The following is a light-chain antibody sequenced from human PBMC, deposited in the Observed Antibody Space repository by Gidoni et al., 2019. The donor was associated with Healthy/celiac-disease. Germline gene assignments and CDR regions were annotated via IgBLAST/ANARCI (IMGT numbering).Light chain of an antibody. CDR2: SNN. CDR1: SSNIGSNT. Sequence: QSVLPQPPSASGPPGQRVTISCSGSSSNIGSNTVNWYQQLPGTAPKLLIYSNNQRPSGVPDRFSGSKSGTSASLASSGLQSEDEADYYCAAWDDSLNGFYVFGTGTKVTVL. J-gene: IGLJ1*01. V-gene: IGLV1-44*01. CDR3: AAWDDSLNGFYV.